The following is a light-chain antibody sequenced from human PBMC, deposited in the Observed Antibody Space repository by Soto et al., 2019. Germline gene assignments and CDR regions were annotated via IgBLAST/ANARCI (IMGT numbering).Light chain of an antibody. CDR2: EVN. CDR3: SSYAGSSNV. J-gene: IGLJ1*01. CDR1: SGDVGGYNY. V-gene: IGLV2-8*01. Sequence: QSALTQPPSASGSPGQSVAISCTGTSGDVGGYNYVSWYQQHPGKAPKLMIYEVNKRPSGVSDRFSGSKSGNTASLTVSGLQAEDEADYYCSSYAGSSNVFXTGTKVTVL.